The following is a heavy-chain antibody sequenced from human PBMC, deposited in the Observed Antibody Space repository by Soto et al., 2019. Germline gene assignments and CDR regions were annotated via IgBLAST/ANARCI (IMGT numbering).Heavy chain of an antibody. V-gene: IGHV4-4*02. CDR1: GGSISSSNW. CDR2: IYHSGST. Sequence: PSETLSLTCAVSGGSISSSNWWSWVRQPPGKGLEWIGEIYHSGSTNYNPSLKSRVTISVDKSKNQFSLKLSSVTAADTAVYYCARENSAIYSSGFLPNFSRNYGMDVWGQGTTVTVSS. D-gene: IGHD6-19*01. CDR3: ARENSAIYSSGFLPNFSRNYGMDV. J-gene: IGHJ6*02.